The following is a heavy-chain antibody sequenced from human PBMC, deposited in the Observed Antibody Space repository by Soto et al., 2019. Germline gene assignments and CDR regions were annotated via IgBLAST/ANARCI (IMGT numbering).Heavy chain of an antibody. D-gene: IGHD3-22*01. J-gene: IGHJ4*02. V-gene: IGHV3-21*01. Sequence: GGSLRLSCAASGFTFSSYSMSWVRQAPGKGLEWVSSIIISSSSIYYADSLKGRFTISRDNAKNSLYLHMNSLTAEDTAVYYYASPYETSGYWTALDSWPQGSLVTVSS. CDR1: GFTFSSYS. CDR2: IIISSSSI. CDR3: ASPYETSGYWTALDS.